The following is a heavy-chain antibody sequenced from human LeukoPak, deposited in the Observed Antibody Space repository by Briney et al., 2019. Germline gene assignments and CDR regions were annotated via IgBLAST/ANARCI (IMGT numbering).Heavy chain of an antibody. J-gene: IGHJ4*02. CDR1: GFTFSSYS. Sequence: PGGSLRLSCAASGFTFSSYSMNWVRQAPGKGLEWVSSISSSSSYISHADSVEGRFTISRDNAKNSLYLQMNSLRAEDTAVYYCARAPRGSGWSHFFNWGQGTLVTVSS. CDR3: ARAPRGSGWSHFFN. D-gene: IGHD6-19*01. CDR2: ISSSSSYI. V-gene: IGHV3-21*01.